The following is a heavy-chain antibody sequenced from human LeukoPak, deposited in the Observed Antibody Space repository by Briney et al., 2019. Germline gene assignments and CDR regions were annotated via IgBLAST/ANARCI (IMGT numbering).Heavy chain of an antibody. CDR1: GFTFDDYA. Sequence: GGSLRLSCAASGFTFDDYAMHWVRQAPGKGLEWVSGISWNSGSIGYADSVKGRFTISRDNAKNSLYLQMNSLRAEDTAVYYCATVDALLRQLAPRRYYYYYMDVWGKGTTVTVSS. CDR3: ATVDALLRQLAPRRYYYYYMDV. CDR2: ISWNSGSI. V-gene: IGHV3-9*01. D-gene: IGHD6-6*01. J-gene: IGHJ6*03.